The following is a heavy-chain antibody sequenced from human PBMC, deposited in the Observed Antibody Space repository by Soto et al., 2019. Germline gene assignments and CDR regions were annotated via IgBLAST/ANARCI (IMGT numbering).Heavy chain of an antibody. CDR1: GCTFTSYY. CDR3: ARTDDYAFDY. Sequence: ASVKVSCKTSGCTFTSYYIHWVRQAPGQGLEWMGTINPRGGSTNYAPKFQGRVTVTRDTSTSTVYMELSSLRSEDTAVYYCARTDDYAFDYWGQGTQVTVS. J-gene: IGHJ4*02. D-gene: IGHD4-17*01. CDR2: INPRGGST. V-gene: IGHV1-46*01.